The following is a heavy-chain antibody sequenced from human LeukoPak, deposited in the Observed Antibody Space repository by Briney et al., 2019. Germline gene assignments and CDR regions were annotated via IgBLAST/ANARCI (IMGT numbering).Heavy chain of an antibody. J-gene: IGHJ6*02. CDR3: ARNNGMDV. CDR1: GFALSSHW. Sequence: GGSLRLSCAASGFALSSHWMTWVRQVPGRGPEWVANVNRDGSETYYLDSVKGRFTISKDNAKNSLYLQMNSMRAEDTALYHRARNNGMDVRGQGTTVIVSS. CDR2: VNRDGSET. V-gene: IGHV3-7*03.